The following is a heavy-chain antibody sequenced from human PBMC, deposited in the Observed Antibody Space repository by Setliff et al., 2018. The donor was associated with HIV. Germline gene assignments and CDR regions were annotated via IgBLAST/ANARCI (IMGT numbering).Heavy chain of an antibody. J-gene: IGHJ4*02. CDR1: GGSITSYY. CDR3: TIVGEVGATVFGY. CDR2: IYYNGGT. V-gene: IGHV4-59*12. D-gene: IGHD1-26*01. Sequence: TSETLSLTCTVSGGSITSYYWSWIRQTPGKRLEYIGYIYYNGGTNYNPSLKSRVTISLDTSKNQFSLSLKTEDTAVYYCTIVGEVGATVFGYWGQGTLVTVSS.